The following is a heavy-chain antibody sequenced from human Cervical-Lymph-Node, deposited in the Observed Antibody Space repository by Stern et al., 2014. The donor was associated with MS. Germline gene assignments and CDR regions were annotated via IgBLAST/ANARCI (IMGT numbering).Heavy chain of an antibody. V-gene: IGHV1-58*01. CDR2: IRVGSGNT. J-gene: IGHJ3*02. D-gene: IGHD3-22*01. CDR3: AAEPMYYSDSVGAFDI. CDR1: GFTFTSSA. Sequence: MQLVQSGPEVKKPGTSVKVSCKASGFTFTSSAVQWVRQARGQRLDGIGWIRVGSGNTNYAQKFQERVTIPRDMSTSTAYMELSSLRSEDTAVYYCAAEPMYYSDSVGAFDIWGQGTMVTVSS.